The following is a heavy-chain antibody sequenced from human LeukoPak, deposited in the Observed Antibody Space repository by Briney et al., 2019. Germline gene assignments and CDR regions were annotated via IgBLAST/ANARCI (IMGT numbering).Heavy chain of an antibody. Sequence: PGGSLRLSCAASGFTFSSYAMHWVRQAPGKGLEWVAVISYDGSNKYYADSVKGRFTISRDNSKNTLYLQMNSLRAEDTAVYYCARGISGYDSTFDYWGQGTLVTVSS. J-gene: IGHJ4*02. CDR2: ISYDGSNK. CDR1: GFTFSSYA. D-gene: IGHD5-12*01. V-gene: IGHV3-30-3*01. CDR3: ARGISGYDSTFDY.